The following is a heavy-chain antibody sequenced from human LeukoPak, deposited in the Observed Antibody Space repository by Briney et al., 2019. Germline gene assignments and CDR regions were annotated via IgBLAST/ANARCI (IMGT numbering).Heavy chain of an antibody. CDR1: GYTFTSYG. V-gene: IGHV1-18*01. J-gene: IGHJ3*02. CDR3: ASYSGWYDAFDI. CDR2: ISAYNANT. D-gene: IGHD6-19*01. Sequence: APVKVSCKASGYTFTSYGISWVRQAPGQGLEWMGWISAYNANTNYAQKLQGRVTMTTDTSTSTAYMELRSLRSDDTAVYYCASYSGWYDAFDIWGQGTMVTVSS.